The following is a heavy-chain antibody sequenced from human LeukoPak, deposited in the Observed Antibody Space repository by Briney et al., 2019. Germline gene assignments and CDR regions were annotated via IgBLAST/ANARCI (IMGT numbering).Heavy chain of an antibody. V-gene: IGHV1-18*01. D-gene: IGHD2-8*02. CDR3: ARESTGGSLEIDY. Sequence: ASVKVSCKASGYTFNTYGIIWVRQAPGQGLEWMGWISAYNGDTTYAQKFQGRVTLTTDASTSTAYMELRSLRSDDTAVYNCARESTGGSLEIDYWGQGTLVTVSS. CDR1: GYTFNTYG. CDR2: ISAYNGDT. J-gene: IGHJ4*02.